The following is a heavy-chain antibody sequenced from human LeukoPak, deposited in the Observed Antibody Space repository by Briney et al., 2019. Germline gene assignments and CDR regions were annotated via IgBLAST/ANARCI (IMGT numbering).Heavy chain of an antibody. D-gene: IGHD3-22*01. J-gene: IGHJ4*02. Sequence: SETLSLTCTVSGGSISGYYWSWIRQPPGKGLEWIGEINHSGSTNYNPSLKSRVTISVDTSKNQFSLRLSSVTAADTAVYYCARARGYYDRDLDYWGQGTLVTVSS. CDR3: ARARGYYDRDLDY. CDR2: INHSGST. CDR1: GGSISGYY. V-gene: IGHV4-34*01.